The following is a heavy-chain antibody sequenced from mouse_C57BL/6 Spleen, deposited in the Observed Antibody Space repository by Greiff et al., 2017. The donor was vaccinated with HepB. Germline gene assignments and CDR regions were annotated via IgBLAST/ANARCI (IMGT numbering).Heavy chain of an antibody. J-gene: IGHJ2*01. CDR2: ISDGGSYT. V-gene: IGHV5-4*01. Sequence: EVHLVESGGGLVKPGGSLKLSCAASGFTFSSYAMSWVRQTPEKRLEWVATISDGGSYTYYPDNVKGRFTISRDNAKNNLYLQMSHLKSEDTAMYYCARGAYGNYGRYFDYWGQGTTLTVSS. CDR3: ARGAYGNYGRYFDY. CDR1: GFTFSSYA. D-gene: IGHD2-10*02.